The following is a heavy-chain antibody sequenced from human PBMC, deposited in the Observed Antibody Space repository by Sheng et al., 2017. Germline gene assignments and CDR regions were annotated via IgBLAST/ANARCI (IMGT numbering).Heavy chain of an antibody. J-gene: IGHJ3*02. Sequence: QVQLVESGGGVVQPGRSLRLSCAASGFTFSSYGMHWVRQAPGKGLEWVAVIWYDGSNKYYADSVKGRFTISRDNSKNTLYLQMNSLRAEDTAVYYCARDQVLPSNAFDIWGQGTMVTVSS. V-gene: IGHV3-33*01. CDR3: ARDQVLPSNAFDI. D-gene: IGHD3-10*01. CDR2: IWYDGSNK. CDR1: GFTFSSYG.